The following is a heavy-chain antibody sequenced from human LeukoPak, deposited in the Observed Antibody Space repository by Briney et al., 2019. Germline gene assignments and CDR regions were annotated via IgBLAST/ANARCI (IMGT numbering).Heavy chain of an antibody. CDR3: ARGYSSSWYFNWFDP. D-gene: IGHD6-13*01. Sequence: SGTLSLTCSVSGYAISSGYFWGWIRQPPGKGLEWIGTIYHSGSTYYNPSLKSRVTISVDTSKNQFSLRLSSVTAADTAVYYCARGYSSSWYFNWFDPWGQGTLVTVSS. V-gene: IGHV4-38-2*02. CDR1: GYAISSGYF. CDR2: IYHSGST. J-gene: IGHJ5*02.